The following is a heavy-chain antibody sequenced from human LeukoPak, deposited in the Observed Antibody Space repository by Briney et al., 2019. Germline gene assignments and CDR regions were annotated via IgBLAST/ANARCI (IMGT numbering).Heavy chain of an antibody. CDR2: ISNDGDNE. D-gene: IGHD3-10*01. CDR1: GFTLSLYG. J-gene: IGHJ4*02. V-gene: IGHV3-30*18. CDR3: AKDGRGRTFFGDIEY. Sequence: GRSLRLSCAASGFTLSLYGMHWVRQAPGKGLEWVALISNDGDNEYYTDSVKGRFTISRDNAKDTLYLQMNSLRGEDTAVYYCAKDGRGRTFFGDIEYWGQGTLVAVSS.